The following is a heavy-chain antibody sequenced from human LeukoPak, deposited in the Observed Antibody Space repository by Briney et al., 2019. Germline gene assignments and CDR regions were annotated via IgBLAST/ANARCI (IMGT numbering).Heavy chain of an antibody. V-gene: IGHV3-66*02. CDR3: ATLANHQLVYYYYYYMDV. J-gene: IGHJ6*03. CDR1: GFTVGSNY. CDR2: IYSGGST. Sequence: GGSLRLSCAASGFTVGSNYMSWVRQAPGKGLEWVSVIYSGGSTHYADSVKGRFTISRDNSKNTLYLQMNSLRAEDTAVYYCATLANHQLVYYYYYYMDVWGKGTTVTVSS. D-gene: IGHD6-13*01.